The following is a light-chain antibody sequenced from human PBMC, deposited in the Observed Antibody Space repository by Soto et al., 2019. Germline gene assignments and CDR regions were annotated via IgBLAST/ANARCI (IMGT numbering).Light chain of an antibody. Sequence: EIVLTQSPGTLSLSPGERATLSCRASQSVSSNYLAWYQQKPSQAPRFLIYGASIRATDIPDRFSGSGSGTDFTLTISRLEPEDFAVYYCQQYGNSPRTFGQGTKVEIK. CDR1: QSVSSNY. CDR3: QQYGNSPRT. CDR2: GAS. V-gene: IGKV3-20*01. J-gene: IGKJ1*01.